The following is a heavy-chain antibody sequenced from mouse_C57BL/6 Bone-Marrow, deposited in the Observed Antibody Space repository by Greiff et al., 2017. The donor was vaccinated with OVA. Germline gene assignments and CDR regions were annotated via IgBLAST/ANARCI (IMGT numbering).Heavy chain of an antibody. CDR3: ARPYYGSSYGY. CDR2: ISSGGSYT. D-gene: IGHD1-1*01. Sequence: EVQVVESGGDLVKPGGSLKLSCAASGFTFSSYGMSWVRQTPDKRLEWVATISSGGSYTYYPDSVKGRFTISRDNAKNTLYLQMSSLKSEDTAMYYCARPYYGSSYGYWGQGTTLTVSS. CDR1: GFTFSSYG. V-gene: IGHV5-6*01. J-gene: IGHJ2*01.